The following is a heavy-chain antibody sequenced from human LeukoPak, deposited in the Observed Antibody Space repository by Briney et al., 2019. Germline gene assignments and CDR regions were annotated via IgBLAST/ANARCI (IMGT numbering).Heavy chain of an antibody. CDR2: ISCIGTT. CDR3: ARDFARNSGDYGNDGFDI. D-gene: IGHD4-17*01. Sequence: PSETLSLTCTVSGGSLNFFYWSWIRQSPGKGLEWIGYISCIGTTYYNPSLKSRVTISLDTSKNHFSLNLGSATAADTAVYYCARDFARNSGDYGNDGFDIWGLGTMVTVSS. J-gene: IGHJ3*02. V-gene: IGHV4-59*01. CDR1: GGSLNFFY.